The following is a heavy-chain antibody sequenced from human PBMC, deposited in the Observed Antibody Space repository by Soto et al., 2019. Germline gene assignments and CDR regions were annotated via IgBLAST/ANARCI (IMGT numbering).Heavy chain of an antibody. CDR3: ARNVVATINLDY. J-gene: IGHJ4*02. CDR2: INVGNGDT. CDR1: GYTFTTYA. Sequence: QVQLVQSGAEVKKPGASVKVSCKASGYTFTTYAIHWVRQAPGQSLEWMGWINVGNGDTKYSQKFQGRVTMTRDTSASTVYMELSSLSSEDTAVYYCARNVVATINLDYWGQGTLVTVSS. V-gene: IGHV1-3*01. D-gene: IGHD5-12*01.